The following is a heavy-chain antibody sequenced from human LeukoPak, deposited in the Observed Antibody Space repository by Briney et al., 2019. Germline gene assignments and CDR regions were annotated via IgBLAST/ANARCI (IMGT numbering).Heavy chain of an antibody. CDR2: ISGSGEIT. CDR3: AKDLTGTTPYYFDY. V-gene: IGHV3-23*01. CDR1: GFTFSSYA. J-gene: IGHJ4*02. Sequence: PGGSLRLSCAASGFTFSSYAINWVRQAPGKGLEWVSAISGSGEITYHADSVKGRFTISRDNSKNTLYLQMNSLRDEDTAIYYCAKDLTGTTPYYFDYWGQGTLVTVSS. D-gene: IGHD1-1*01.